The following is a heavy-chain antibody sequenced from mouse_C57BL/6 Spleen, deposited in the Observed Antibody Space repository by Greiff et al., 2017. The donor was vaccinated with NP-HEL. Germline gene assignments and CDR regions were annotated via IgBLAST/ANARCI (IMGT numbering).Heavy chain of an antibody. D-gene: IGHD1-1*01. Sequence: DVHLVESGEGLVKPGGSLKLSCAASGFTFSSYAMSWVRQTPEKRLEWVAYISSGGDYIYYADTVKGRFTISRDNARNTLYLQMSSLKSEDTAMYYCTRSFITTVVAFDYWGQGTTLTVSS. CDR3: TRSFITTVVAFDY. CDR2: ISSGGDYI. CDR1: GFTFSSYA. J-gene: IGHJ2*01. V-gene: IGHV5-9-1*02.